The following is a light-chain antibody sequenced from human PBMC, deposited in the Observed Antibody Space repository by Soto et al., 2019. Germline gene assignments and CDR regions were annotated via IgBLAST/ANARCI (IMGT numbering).Light chain of an antibody. J-gene: IGLJ1*01. CDR3: SSYAAPYAPLV. CDR1: DSDVGTYDS. Sequence: QSALTQPRSVSGSPGHSVTISCTGTDSDVGTYDSVSWYQHLPGKAPRLMIYDVNKRPSGVPVRFSGSKSGNTASLTISGIQSDDEDEYPCSSYAAPYAPLVFGTGTKVTV. CDR2: DVN. V-gene: IGLV2-11*01.